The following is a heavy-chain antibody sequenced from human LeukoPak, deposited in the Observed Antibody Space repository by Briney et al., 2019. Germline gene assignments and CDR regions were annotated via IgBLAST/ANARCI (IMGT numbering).Heavy chain of an antibody. V-gene: IGHV4-59*11. Sequence: SETLSLTCTVSGASISSHYWSWIRQPPGQGLEWIGYIYYSWSTNYNPSLKSRVTISVDTSKKQFSLKLSSVTAADTAVYYCARDLGYSSSWLYGMDVWGQGTTVTVSS. CDR3: ARDLGYSSSWLYGMDV. CDR2: IYYSWST. J-gene: IGHJ6*02. CDR1: GASISSHY. D-gene: IGHD6-13*01.